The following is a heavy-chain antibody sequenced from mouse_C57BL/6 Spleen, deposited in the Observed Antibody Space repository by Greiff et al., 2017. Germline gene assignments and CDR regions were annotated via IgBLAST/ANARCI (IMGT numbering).Heavy chain of an antibody. CDR1: GYTFTSYW. V-gene: IGHV1-74*01. CDR2: IHPSDSDT. Sequence: QVQLKQPGAELVKPGASVKVSCKASGYTFTSYWMHWVKQRPGQGLEWIGRIHPSDSDTNYNQKFKGKATLTVDKSSSTAYMQLSSLTSEDSAVYYCANLYYEYDGYYAMDYWGQGTSVTVSS. D-gene: IGHD2-4*01. J-gene: IGHJ4*01. CDR3: ANLYYEYDGYYAMDY.